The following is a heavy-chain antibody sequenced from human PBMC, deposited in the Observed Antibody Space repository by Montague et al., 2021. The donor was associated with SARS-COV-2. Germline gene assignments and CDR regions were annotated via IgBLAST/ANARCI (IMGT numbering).Heavy chain of an antibody. CDR1: GGSISANN. D-gene: IGHD5-12*01. Sequence: SETLSLTCSVSGGSISANNWNWIRHPPAPGLEWMGYSNNNTGSTNYNTPPQNRVTISLDTSQNQFSLDLRSVTAADTALYFCARGTGYDYYFDCWGLGTLVTVSS. V-gene: IGHV4-59*01. CDR3: ARGTGYDYYFDC. CDR2: SNNNTGST. J-gene: IGHJ4*02.